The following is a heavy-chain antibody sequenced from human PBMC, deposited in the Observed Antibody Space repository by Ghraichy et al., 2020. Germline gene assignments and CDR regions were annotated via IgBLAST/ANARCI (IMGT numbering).Heavy chain of an antibody. J-gene: IGHJ5*02. Sequence: SETLSLTCAVYGGSFSGYYWSWIRQPPGKGLEWIGEINHSGSTNYNPSLKSRVTISVDTSKNQFSLKLSSVTAADTAVYYCARRLPPRITMVRGVIKSYNWFDPWGQGTLVTVSS. CDR1: GGSFSGYY. D-gene: IGHD3-10*01. CDR3: ARRLPPRITMVRGVIKSYNWFDP. V-gene: IGHV4-34*01. CDR2: INHSGST.